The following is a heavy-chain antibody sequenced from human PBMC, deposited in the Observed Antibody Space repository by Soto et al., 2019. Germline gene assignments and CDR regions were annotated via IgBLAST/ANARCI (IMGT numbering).Heavy chain of an antibody. CDR1: GFTISSYW. CDR2: IKQDGSEK. Sequence: GGSLRLSCAASGFTISSYWMSWVRQAPGKGLEWVANIKQDGSEKYYVDSVKGRFTISRDNAKNSLYLQMNSLRAEDTAVYYCARALRPDYGDYRIYYYYYGMDVWGQGTTVTVSS. J-gene: IGHJ6*02. D-gene: IGHD4-17*01. CDR3: ARALRPDYGDYRIYYYYYGMDV. V-gene: IGHV3-7*05.